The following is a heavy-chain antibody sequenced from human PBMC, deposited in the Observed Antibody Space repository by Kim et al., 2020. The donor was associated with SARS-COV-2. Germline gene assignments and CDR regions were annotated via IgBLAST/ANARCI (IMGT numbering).Heavy chain of an antibody. Sequence: GGSLRLSCAASGFTFSSYAMHWVRQAPGKGLEWVAVISYDGSNKYYADSVKGRFTISRDNSKNTLYLQMNSLRAEDTAVYYCARAINKRYCSSTSCYRSGAFDIWGQGTMVTVSS. V-gene: IGHV3-30-3*01. CDR1: GFTFSSYA. CDR3: ARAINKRYCSSTSCYRSGAFDI. CDR2: ISYDGSNK. J-gene: IGHJ3*02. D-gene: IGHD2-2*02.